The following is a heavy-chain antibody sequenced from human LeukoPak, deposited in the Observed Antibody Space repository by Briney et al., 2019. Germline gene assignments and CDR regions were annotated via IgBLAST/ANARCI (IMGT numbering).Heavy chain of an antibody. D-gene: IGHD1-26*01. CDR2: INGNGGGS. CDR3: ARVGSGSYFLDGFDI. Sequence: GGSLRLSCAASGFTFSDHAMSWVRQAPAKGLEWVSSINGNGGGSYYIDSVKGRFTVSRDNPKNTLYLQMNSLRAEDTAVYYCARVGSGSYFLDGFDIWGQGTMVTVSS. V-gene: IGHV3-23*01. CDR1: GFTFSDHA. J-gene: IGHJ3*02.